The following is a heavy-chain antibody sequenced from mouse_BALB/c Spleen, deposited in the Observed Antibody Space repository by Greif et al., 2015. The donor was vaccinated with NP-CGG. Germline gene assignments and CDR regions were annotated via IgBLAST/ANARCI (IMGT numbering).Heavy chain of an antibody. V-gene: IGHV1-84*02. D-gene: IGHD4-1*01. Sequence: QVQLKHSGPELVKPGASVKISCKASGYTFTDYYINWVNQKPGQGLEWIGWIYPGSGNTKYNEKFKGKATLTVDTSSSTAYMQFSSLTSEDTAVYFCARRTGTEAIDYWGQGTSVTVSS. J-gene: IGHJ4*01. CDR2: IYPGSGNT. CDR1: GYTFTDYY. CDR3: ARRTGTEAIDY.